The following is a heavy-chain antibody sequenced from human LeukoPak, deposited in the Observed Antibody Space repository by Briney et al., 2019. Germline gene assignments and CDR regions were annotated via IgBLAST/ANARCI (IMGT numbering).Heavy chain of an antibody. CDR3: ARGAATGPTLGLDY. CDR2: IYTGGSP. J-gene: IGHJ4*02. Sequence: GGSLRLSCVASGFTVTSNYVTWVRQAPGKGLEWVSVIYTGGSPYYADSVKGRFAISRDISKNTVYLQVYSLRAEDTAVYYCARGAATGPTLGLDYWGQGTLVTVSS. D-gene: IGHD6-13*01. CDR1: GFTVTSNY. V-gene: IGHV3-53*01.